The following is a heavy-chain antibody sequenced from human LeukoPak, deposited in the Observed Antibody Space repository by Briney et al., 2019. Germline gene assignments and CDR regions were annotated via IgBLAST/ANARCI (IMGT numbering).Heavy chain of an antibody. CDR3: AATRYCSGGSCHDN. CDR1: GFTFSSYA. Sequence: GGSLRLSCAASGFTFSSYAMHWVRQAPGKGLEWVAVISYDGSNKYYADSVKGRFTISRDNSKNTLYLQMNSLRAEDTAVYYCAATRYCSGGSCHDNWGQGTLVTVSS. J-gene: IGHJ4*02. CDR2: ISYDGSNK. V-gene: IGHV3-30-3*01. D-gene: IGHD2-15*01.